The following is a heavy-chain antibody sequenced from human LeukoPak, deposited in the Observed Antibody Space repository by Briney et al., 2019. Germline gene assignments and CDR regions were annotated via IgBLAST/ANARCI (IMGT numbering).Heavy chain of an antibody. CDR1: GFTFSDYY. Sequence: GGSLRLSCAASGFTFSDYYMSWIRQAPGKRLEWVSYISSSGSTIYYADSVKGRFTISRDNAKNSLYLQMNSLRTEDTAVYYCARVAVGYGDYYFDYWGQGTLVTVSS. J-gene: IGHJ4*02. CDR2: ISSSGSTI. D-gene: IGHD4-17*01. V-gene: IGHV3-11*01. CDR3: ARVAVGYGDYYFDY.